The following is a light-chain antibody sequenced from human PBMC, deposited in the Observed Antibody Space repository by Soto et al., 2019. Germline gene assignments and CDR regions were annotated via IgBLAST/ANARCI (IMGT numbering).Light chain of an antibody. CDR2: GAS. V-gene: IGKV3-20*01. J-gene: IGKJ1*01. CDR1: QSVPANY. Sequence: EIVLTQSPGTLSLSQGERVTLSCGASQSVPANYLAWYQQKPGQAPRLLIYGASNRATGIPDRFSGSGSGTDFTLTVSRLEPEDFAVYFCLQYGTPWWTFGQGARVEIK. CDR3: LQYGTPWWT.